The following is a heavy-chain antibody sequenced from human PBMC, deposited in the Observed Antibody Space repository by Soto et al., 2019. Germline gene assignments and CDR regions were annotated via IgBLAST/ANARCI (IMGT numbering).Heavy chain of an antibody. Sequence: GGSLRLSCTASGSTFPNYPMHWVRQAPDKGLEWVVVISHDGVTKNSADSVKGRFTISRDNSRNTLYLQMNSLRIEDTAMYYCVRGGYSSSWERLDPWGQGTLVTVS. CDR2: ISHDGVTK. CDR3: VRGGYSSSWERLDP. J-gene: IGHJ5*02. V-gene: IGHV3-30-3*01. D-gene: IGHD4-4*01. CDR1: GSTFPNYP.